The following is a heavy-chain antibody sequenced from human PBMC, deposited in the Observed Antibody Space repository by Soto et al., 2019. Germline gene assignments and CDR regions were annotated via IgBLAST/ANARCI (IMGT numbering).Heavy chain of an antibody. CDR2: IIPIFGTA. V-gene: IGHV1-69*12. Sequence: QVQLVQSGAEVKKPGSSVKVSCKASGGTFSSYAISWVRQAPGQGLEWMGGIIPIFGTANYAQKFQGRVTITADESPGTAYRELSSRRSEDTAVYYCARAGVLTFGGVIQFEFDPWGQGTLVTVSS. D-gene: IGHD3-16*02. CDR3: ARAGVLTFGGVIQFEFDP. J-gene: IGHJ5*02. CDR1: GGTFSSYA.